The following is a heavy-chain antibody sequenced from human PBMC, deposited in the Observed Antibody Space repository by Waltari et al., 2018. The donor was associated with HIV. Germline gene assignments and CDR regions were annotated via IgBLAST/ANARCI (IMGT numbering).Heavy chain of an antibody. J-gene: IGHJ4*02. Sequence: QLQLQESGPGLVKPSETLSLTCTVPGGSISSSSYYWGWLRQPPGKGLEWIGSIYYSGSTYYNPSLKSRVTISVDTSKNQFSLKLSSVTAADTAVYYCARVPYYYDSSGYTVWGQGTLVTVSS. CDR1: GGSISSSSYY. CDR2: IYYSGST. V-gene: IGHV4-39*07. D-gene: IGHD3-22*01. CDR3: ARVPYYYDSSGYTV.